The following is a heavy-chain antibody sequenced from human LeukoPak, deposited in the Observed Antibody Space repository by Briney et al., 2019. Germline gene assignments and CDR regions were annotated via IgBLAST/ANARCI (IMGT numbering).Heavy chain of an antibody. D-gene: IGHD2-2*01. CDR1: GYSISSGYY. CDR3: ARDDIVVVPAAILYNWFDP. CDR2: IYHSGST. Sequence: PSETLSLTCTVSGYSISSGYYWGWIRQPPGKGLEWIGSIYHSGSTYYNPSLKSRVTISVDTSKNQFSLKLSSMTAADTAVYYCARDDIVVVPAAILYNWFDPWGQGTLVTVSS. V-gene: IGHV4-38-2*02. J-gene: IGHJ5*02.